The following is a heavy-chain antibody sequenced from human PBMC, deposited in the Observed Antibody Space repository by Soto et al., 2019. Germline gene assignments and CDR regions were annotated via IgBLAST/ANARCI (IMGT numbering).Heavy chain of an antibody. CDR3: ARVRTTVSTQNYYYYGMDV. D-gene: IGHD4-17*01. CDR1: GFTFSSYA. CDR2: ISYDGSNK. Sequence: GGSLRLSCAASGFTFSSYAMHWVRQAPGKGLEWVAVISYDGSNKYYADSVKGRFTISRDNSKNTLYLQMNSLRAEDTAVYYCARVRTTVSTQNYYYYGMDVWGQGTTVTVSS. J-gene: IGHJ6*02. V-gene: IGHV3-30-3*01.